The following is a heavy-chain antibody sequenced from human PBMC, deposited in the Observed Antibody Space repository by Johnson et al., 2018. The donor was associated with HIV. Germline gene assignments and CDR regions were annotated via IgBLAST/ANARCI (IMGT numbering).Heavy chain of an antibody. J-gene: IGHJ3*02. CDR3: AREGTFYYDSSGYDNAFDI. Sequence: VQLLESGGGLVQPGGSLRLSCAVSGFTFSSYWMHWVRQAPGKGLVWVSRINSDGSSTNYADSVKGRFTISRDNAENTLYLQMNSLRAEDTAVYYCAREGTFYYDSSGYDNAFDIWGRGTMVTVSS. CDR1: GFTFSSYW. D-gene: IGHD3-22*01. CDR2: INSDGSST. V-gene: IGHV3-74*01.